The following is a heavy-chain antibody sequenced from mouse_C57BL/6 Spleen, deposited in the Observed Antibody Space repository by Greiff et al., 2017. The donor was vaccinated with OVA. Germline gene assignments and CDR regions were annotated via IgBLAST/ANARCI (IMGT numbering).Heavy chain of an antibody. CDR3: ARFITTVVATRYFDY. D-gene: IGHD1-1*01. J-gene: IGHJ2*01. CDR1: GCSLSTFGMG. CDR2: IWWDDDK. Sequence: QVTLKGAGPGRGKKEERGSRSGAVSGCSLSTFGMGVGWIRQPSGKGLEWLAHIWWDDDKYYNPALKSRLTISKDTSKNQVFLKIANVDTADTATYYCARFITTVVATRYFDYWGQGTTLTVSS. V-gene: IGHV8-8*01.